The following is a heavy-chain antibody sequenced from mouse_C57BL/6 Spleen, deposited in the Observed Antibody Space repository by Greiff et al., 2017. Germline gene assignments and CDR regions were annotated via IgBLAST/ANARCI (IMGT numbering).Heavy chain of an antibody. J-gene: IGHJ4*01. V-gene: IGHV1-15*01. D-gene: IGHD4-1*01. Sequence: QVQLQQSGAELVRPGASVTLSCKASGYTFTDYEMHWVKQTPVHGLEWIGAIDPEAGGTAYNQKFKGKAKLTADKSSSTAYMELRSLTSEDSAVYYCTRSWDMDYWGQGTSVT. CDR2: IDPEAGGT. CDR1: GYTFTDYE. CDR3: TRSWDMDY.